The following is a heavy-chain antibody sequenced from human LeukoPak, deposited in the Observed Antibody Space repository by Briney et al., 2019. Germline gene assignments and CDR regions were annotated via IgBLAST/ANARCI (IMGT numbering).Heavy chain of an antibody. CDR2: IYWNDDN. Sequence: ESGPTLVNPTQTLTLTCTFSGFSLSSSAVGVNWIRRPPGKALEWLALIYWNDDNHYSPSLRSRLTITKDTSKNQVVLTMTNMDPVDTATYYCTHGSGWMSDFWGQGIPVTVSS. D-gene: IGHD6-19*01. J-gene: IGHJ4*02. CDR1: GFSLSSSAVG. V-gene: IGHV2-5*01. CDR3: THGSGWMSDF.